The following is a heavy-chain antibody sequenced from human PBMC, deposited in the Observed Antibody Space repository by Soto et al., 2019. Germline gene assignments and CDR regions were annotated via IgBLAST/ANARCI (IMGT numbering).Heavy chain of an antibody. Sequence: QVQLVESGGGVVQPGRSLRLSCAASGFTFSSYGMNWVRQAPGKGLEWVAVISYDGSNKYYADSVKGRFTISRDNSKNTLYLQMNSLRAEDTAVYYCAKESLAYCGGDCYPDYWGQGTLVTVSS. V-gene: IGHV3-30*18. CDR2: ISYDGSNK. CDR3: AKESLAYCGGDCYPDY. CDR1: GFTFSSYG. D-gene: IGHD2-21*02. J-gene: IGHJ4*02.